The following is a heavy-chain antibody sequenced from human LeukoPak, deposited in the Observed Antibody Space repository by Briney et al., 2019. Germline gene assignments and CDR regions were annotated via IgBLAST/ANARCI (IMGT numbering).Heavy chain of an antibody. J-gene: IGHJ6*02. CDR1: GFTFKDYG. V-gene: IGHV3-9*01. Sequence: GGSLRLSCAATGFTFKDYGMHWVRHPPGKGLEWVSGINWNGGGTDYADSVKGRFTLSTDNPKNSLYLQMTSLTPEDTALYYCAKHLRATNTYIFFGLDVWGQGTTVTVSS. CDR2: INWNGGGT. CDR3: AKHLRATNTYIFFGLDV. D-gene: IGHD1-26*01.